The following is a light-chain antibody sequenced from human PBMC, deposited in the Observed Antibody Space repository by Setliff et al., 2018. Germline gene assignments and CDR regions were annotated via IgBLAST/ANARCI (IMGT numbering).Light chain of an antibody. CDR1: SSDVGGYNY. CDR2: DVS. J-gene: IGLJ1*01. V-gene: IGLV2-11*01. Sequence: QSALTQPRSVSGSPGQSVTISCTGTSSDVGGYNYVSWYQQHPGKAPKLMIYDVSKRPSGVPDRFSGSKSGNTASLTISGLQAEDEADYYCCSYAARTGFIDVFGTGTKGTVL. CDR3: CSYAARTGFIDV.